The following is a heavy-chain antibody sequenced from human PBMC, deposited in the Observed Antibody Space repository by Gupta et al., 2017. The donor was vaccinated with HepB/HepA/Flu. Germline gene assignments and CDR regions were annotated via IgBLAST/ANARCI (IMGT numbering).Heavy chain of an antibody. V-gene: IGHV4-34*01. CDR2: SGST. J-gene: IGHJ6*03. CDR3: ARDRADYIVVDPTPAPNRSNYYYMDV. D-gene: IGHD2-2*01. Sequence: SGSTNYNPSLKSRVTISVDTSKNQFSLKLSSVTAADTAVYYCARDRADYIVVDPTPAPNRSNYYYMDVWGKGTTVTVSS.